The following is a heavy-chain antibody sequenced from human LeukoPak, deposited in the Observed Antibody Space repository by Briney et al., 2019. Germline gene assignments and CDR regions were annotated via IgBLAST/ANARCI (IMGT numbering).Heavy chain of an antibody. Sequence: SETLSLTCTVSGGSISSYYWGWIRQPPGKGLEWIGSIYYSGSTYYNPSLKSRVTISVDTSKNQFSLKLSSVTAADTAVYYCARALSYYDILTGNPKGFGPWGQGTLVTVSS. J-gene: IGHJ5*02. D-gene: IGHD3-9*01. CDR1: GGSISSYY. CDR3: ARALSYYDILTGNPKGFGP. V-gene: IGHV4-39*07. CDR2: IYYSGST.